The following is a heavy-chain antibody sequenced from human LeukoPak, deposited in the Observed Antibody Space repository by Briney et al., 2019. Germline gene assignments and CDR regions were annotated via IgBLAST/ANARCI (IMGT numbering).Heavy chain of an antibody. V-gene: IGHV4-61*02. CDR3: ARDPYDTSANDAFDI. Sequence: SQTLSLTCTVSDGSISSGTYYWNWIRQPAGKGLEWTGRIYTSGSTNYNPSLKSRVTISMDTSKNQFSLKLTSVTAADTAMYYCARDPYDTSANDAFDIWGQGTMVSVSS. CDR1: DGSISSGTYY. J-gene: IGHJ3*02. CDR2: IYTSGST. D-gene: IGHD3-22*01.